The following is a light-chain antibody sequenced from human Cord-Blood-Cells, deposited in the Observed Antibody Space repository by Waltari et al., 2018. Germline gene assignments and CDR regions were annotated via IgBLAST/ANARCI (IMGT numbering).Light chain of an antibody. CDR2: EVS. J-gene: IGLJ1*01. Sequence: QSALTQPASVSGSPGQSITISCTGTSSDVGGYNHFSWYQQHPGKAPKLMIYEVSNRPSGVSNRFSGSKSGNTASLTISGLQAEDEADYYCSSYTSSSTYVFGTGTKVTVL. CDR1: SSDVGGYNH. V-gene: IGLV2-14*01. CDR3: SSYTSSSTYV.